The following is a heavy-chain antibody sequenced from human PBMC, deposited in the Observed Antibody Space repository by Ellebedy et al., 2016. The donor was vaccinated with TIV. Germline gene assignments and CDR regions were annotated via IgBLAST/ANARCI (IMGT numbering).Heavy chain of an antibody. V-gene: IGHV4-31*11. D-gene: IGHD3-9*01. J-gene: IGHJ5*02. CDR3: ARQRDDLVTGYYSWFDP. Sequence: SETLSLTXAVSGVSISDSGYHWGWIRHQPGKGLEWIGSVYYSGTTYYNPPLKSRVTISVDTSRSQFSLKLSSVTAVDTAVYYCARQRDDLVTGYYSWFDPWGQGALVTVSS. CDR1: GVSISDSGYH. CDR2: VYYSGTT.